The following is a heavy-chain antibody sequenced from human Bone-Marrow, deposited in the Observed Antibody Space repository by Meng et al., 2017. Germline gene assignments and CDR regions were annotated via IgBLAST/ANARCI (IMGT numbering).Heavy chain of an antibody. Sequence: ESLKISCAASGYTFTSYAMHWVRQAPGQRLEWMGWINAGNGNTKYSQKFQGRVTITRDTSASTAYMELSSLRSEDTAVYYCASGGRHYRYYGMDVWGQGTTVTVSS. D-gene: IGHD1-14*01. CDR1: GYTFTSYA. CDR3: ASGGRHYRYYGMDV. V-gene: IGHV1-3*01. CDR2: INAGNGNT. J-gene: IGHJ6*02.